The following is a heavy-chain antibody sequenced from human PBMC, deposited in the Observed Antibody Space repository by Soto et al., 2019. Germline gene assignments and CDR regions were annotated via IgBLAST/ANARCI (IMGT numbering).Heavy chain of an antibody. CDR2: MFYSGLT. J-gene: IGHJ6*02. D-gene: IGHD2-15*01. CDR1: GYSFSSSDYY. CDR3: APLSVSLSGPYGIHV. V-gene: IGHV4-39*01. Sequence: SETLSFTCSVSGYSFSSSDYYWAWILQPPGKGLEWIGSMFYSGLTYYNPSLKSRVTLSVDTSKNQFSVRLNSVTAADTAVYYCAPLSVSLSGPYGIHVWGQGTTVTVSS.